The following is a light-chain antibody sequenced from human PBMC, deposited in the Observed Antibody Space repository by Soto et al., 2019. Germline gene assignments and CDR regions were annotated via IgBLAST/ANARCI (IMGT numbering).Light chain of an antibody. J-gene: IGKJ2*01. CDR3: RQFGSSPLAFT. V-gene: IGKV3-20*01. CDR2: CAS. Sequence: ESMLTQSPGTLSLSPGESATLSCRASQTVSTRYLAWYQQKPGQAPRLLIYCASIRAAGIPDRFSCSGSGTDFTLTISRLVPEDFAVYYCRQFGSSPLAFTFGQGTKLEI. CDR1: QTVSTRY.